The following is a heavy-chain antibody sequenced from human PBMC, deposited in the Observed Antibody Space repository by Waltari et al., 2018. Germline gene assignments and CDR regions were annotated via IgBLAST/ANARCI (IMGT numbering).Heavy chain of an antibody. CDR2: VSPYNGDT. D-gene: IGHD6-19*01. V-gene: IGHV1-18*04. Sequence: QAQLVQSGPEVKKPGASVRLSCKASGYWFTNYGIGWVRQAPGQGLEWMGWVSPYNGDTNYEQNLQGRVTVTADTSTGTAHMDLRSLKSEDTAVYYCVRESSGWFAMDVWGQVTTVTVSS. CDR3: VRESSGWFAMDV. J-gene: IGHJ6*02. CDR1: GYWFTNYG.